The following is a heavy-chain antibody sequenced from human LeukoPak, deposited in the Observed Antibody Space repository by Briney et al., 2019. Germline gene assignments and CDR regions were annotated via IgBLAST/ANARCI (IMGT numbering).Heavy chain of an antibody. CDR2: INHSGST. Sequence: SETLSLTXAVYGGSFSGYYWSWIRQPPGKGLEWIGEINHSGSTNYNPSLKSRVTISVETSKNQFSLKLSSVTAADTAVYYCARRRYDYVWGSYRYQYFDYWGQGTLVTVSS. CDR1: GGSFSGYY. J-gene: IGHJ4*02. D-gene: IGHD3-16*02. V-gene: IGHV4-34*01. CDR3: ARRRYDYVWGSYRYQYFDY.